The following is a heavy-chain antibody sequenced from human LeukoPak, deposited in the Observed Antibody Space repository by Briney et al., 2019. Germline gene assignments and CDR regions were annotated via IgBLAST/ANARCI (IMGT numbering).Heavy chain of an antibody. V-gene: IGHV3-53*01. Sequence: GGSLRLSCTASEFTVSRNYMLWVRQAQGKGLEWVSLIFSNGDTHYADSVKGRFTISRDTSKNTVSLQMNSLRVEDTAMYYCTRDQMNYWGQGTLVTVSS. J-gene: IGHJ4*02. CDR3: TRDQMNY. CDR1: EFTVSRNY. D-gene: IGHD5-24*01. CDR2: IFSNGDT.